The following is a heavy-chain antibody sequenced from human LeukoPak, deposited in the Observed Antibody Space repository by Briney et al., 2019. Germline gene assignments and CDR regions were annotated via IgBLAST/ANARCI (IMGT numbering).Heavy chain of an antibody. Sequence: SETLSLTCTVSGGSISSYYWSWIRQPPGKGLEWIGYIYYSGSTNYNPSLKSRVTISVDKSKNQFSLKLSSVTAADTAVYYCASGTRNYYDSSGYYYFDYWGQGTLVTVSS. D-gene: IGHD3-22*01. J-gene: IGHJ4*02. CDR3: ASGTRNYYDSSGYYYFDY. V-gene: IGHV4-59*12. CDR1: GGSISSYY. CDR2: IYYSGST.